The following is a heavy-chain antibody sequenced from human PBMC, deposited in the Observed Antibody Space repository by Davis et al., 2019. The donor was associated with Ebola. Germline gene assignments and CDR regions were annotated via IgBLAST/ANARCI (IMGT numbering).Heavy chain of an antibody. V-gene: IGHV4-34*01. D-gene: IGHD3-3*01. J-gene: IGHJ5*02. CDR1: GGSFSGYY. CDR3: AGQGGVRFLEWLPPNNWFDP. CDR2: INHSGST. Sequence: SETLSLTCAVYGGSFSGYYWNWIRQPPGKGLEWIGEINHSGSTNYNPSLKSRVTISVDTSKNQFSLKLSSVTAADTAVYYCAGQGGVRFLEWLPPNNWFDPWGQGTLVTVSS.